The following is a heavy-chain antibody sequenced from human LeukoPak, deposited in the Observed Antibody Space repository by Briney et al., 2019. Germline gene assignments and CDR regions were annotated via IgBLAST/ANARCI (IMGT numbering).Heavy chain of an antibody. CDR2: INHSGST. CDR1: GGSFSGYY. Sequence: SETLSLTCAVYGGSFSGYYWSWIRQPPGKGLEWIGEINHSGSTNYNPSLKSRVTISVDTSKNQFSLKLSSVTAADTAVYYCARDRLVRFLEPFYYYYYGMDVWGQGTTVTVSS. V-gene: IGHV4-34*01. D-gene: IGHD3-3*01. J-gene: IGHJ6*02. CDR3: ARDRLVRFLEPFYYYYYGMDV.